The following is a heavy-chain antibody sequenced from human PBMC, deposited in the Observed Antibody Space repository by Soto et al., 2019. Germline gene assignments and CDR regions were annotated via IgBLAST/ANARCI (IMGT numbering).Heavy chain of an antibody. Sequence: SETLSLTCTVSGGSISSYYWSWIRQPAGKGLEWIGRIYTSGSTSYNPSLKSRVTMSVDTSKNQFSLKLSSVTAADTAVYYCAREGQQLPRYYFDYWGQGTLVTVS. V-gene: IGHV4-4*07. J-gene: IGHJ4*02. CDR1: GGSISSYY. CDR2: IYTSGST. D-gene: IGHD6-13*01. CDR3: AREGQQLPRYYFDY.